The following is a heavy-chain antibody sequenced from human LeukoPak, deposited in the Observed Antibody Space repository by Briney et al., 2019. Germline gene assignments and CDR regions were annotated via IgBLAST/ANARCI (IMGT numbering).Heavy chain of an antibody. J-gene: IGHJ4*02. D-gene: IGHD4-17*01. CDR3: AKVYYPSFYGDSYYFDY. V-gene: IGHV3-23*01. CDR2: LSGGGGST. Sequence: PGGSLRLSCATSGFIFSNYAMNWVRQAPGKGLEWVSALSGGGGSTYSADSVKGRFTISRDNSKNTLYLQMNSLRAEDTAVYYCAKVYYPSFYGDSYYFDYWGQGTLVTVSS. CDR1: GFIFSNYA.